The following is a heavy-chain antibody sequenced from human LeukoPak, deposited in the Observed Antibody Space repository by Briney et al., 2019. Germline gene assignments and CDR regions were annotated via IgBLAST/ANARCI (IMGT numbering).Heavy chain of an antibody. CDR3: ARGEQDMATMSIDY. V-gene: IGHV3-33*01. Sequence: GRPLRLSCAASGFTLTTYGMHWVRQAPGKGLEWVAVIWYDGSNKYYGDSVKGRFTISRDNSKNTLYLQMNSLRAEDTAVYYCARGEQDMATMSIDYWGQGALVTVSS. CDR1: GFTLTTYG. CDR2: IWYDGSNK. D-gene: IGHD5-24*01. J-gene: IGHJ4*02.